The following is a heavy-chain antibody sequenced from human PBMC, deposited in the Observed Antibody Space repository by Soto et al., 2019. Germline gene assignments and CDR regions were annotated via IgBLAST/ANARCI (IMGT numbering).Heavy chain of an antibody. D-gene: IGHD3-10*01. V-gene: IGHV3-48*02. CDR1: GFTFRSYS. J-gene: IGHJ4*02. CDR2: ISSSSSTI. CDR3: ASKWHGSEEVLWFGEPAVDY. Sequence: EVQLVESGGGLVQPGGSLRLSCAASGFTFRSYSMNWVRQAPGKGLEWVSYISSSSSTIYYADSVKVRFTISRDNDKNSLYRHRNSRRDEDTAVYYCASKWHGSEEVLWFGEPAVDYWCQGTLVTVSS.